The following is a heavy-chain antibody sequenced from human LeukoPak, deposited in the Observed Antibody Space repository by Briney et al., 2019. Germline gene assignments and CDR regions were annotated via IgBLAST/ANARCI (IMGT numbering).Heavy chain of an antibody. CDR1: GRSISSYY. J-gene: IGHJ6*03. CDR3: ARGRRNYYGSGSYYYYYYMDV. Sequence: SQTLSLTCTVSGRSISSYYWSWIRQPPGEWLGWIGYIYYSGSTTYNPSLKSRVTISVDTSKNQFSLKLSSVTAADTAVYYCARGRRNYYGSGSYYYYYYMDVWGKGTTVTVSS. D-gene: IGHD3-10*01. V-gene: IGHV4-59*01. CDR2: IYYSGST.